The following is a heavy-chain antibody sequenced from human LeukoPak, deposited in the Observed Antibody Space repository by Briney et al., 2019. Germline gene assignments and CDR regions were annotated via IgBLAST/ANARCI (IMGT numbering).Heavy chain of an antibody. CDR1: GNSISSSSYY. CDR2: INYYGKT. J-gene: IGHJ4*02. Sequence: NASETLSLTCTVSGNSISSSSYYWVWIRQPPGKGLEWIGSINYYGKTYYNPSVKSRVTISVDTSKNQFSLMVRSVTAADTAVYYCGRSAGFVHFDHWGQGTLVTVTS. CDR3: GRSAGFVHFDH. D-gene: IGHD3-16*01. V-gene: IGHV4-39*07.